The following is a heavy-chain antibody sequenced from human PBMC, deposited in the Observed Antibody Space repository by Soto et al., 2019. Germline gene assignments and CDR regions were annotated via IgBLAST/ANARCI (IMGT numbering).Heavy chain of an antibody. CDR1: EFTFNTYN. V-gene: IGHV3-48*02. CDR3: ARDCYDSSGPPI. CDR2: INSGSSTI. D-gene: IGHD3-22*01. Sequence: PGGSLRLSCVASEFTFNTYNMNWVRQAPGKGLEWVSYINSGSSTIYYADSVKGRFTISRDNANQSLFLQMHSLRDEDTAVYYCARDCYDSSGPPIWGQGTMVTVSS. J-gene: IGHJ3*02.